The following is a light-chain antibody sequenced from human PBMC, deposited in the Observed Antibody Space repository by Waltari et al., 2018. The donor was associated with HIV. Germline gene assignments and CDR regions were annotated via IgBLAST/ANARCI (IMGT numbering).Light chain of an antibody. CDR1: TGAVTTSSY. J-gene: IGLJ3*02. CDR3: RLYYGGRRPSWV. CDR2: SSN. V-gene: IGLV7-43*01. Sequence: VVTQEPSLTVSPGGTVTLTCASTTGAVTTSSYPSWFLQRPGQAPRPLIFSSNKRHSWTPEHISGSLLGDKAVLTLSPVQSEDEADYFCRLYYGGRRPSWVFGGGTKLTVL.